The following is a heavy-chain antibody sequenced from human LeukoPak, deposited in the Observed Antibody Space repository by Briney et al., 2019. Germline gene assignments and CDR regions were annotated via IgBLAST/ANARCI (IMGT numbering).Heavy chain of an antibody. CDR2: ISSSSSYI. J-gene: IGHJ4*02. Sequence: GGSLRLSCAASGFTFSSYSMNWVRQAPGKGPEWVSSISSSSSYIYYADSVKGRFTISRDNAKNSLYLQMNSLRAEDTAVYYRAREGVWGSYRPSSVGYWGQGTLVTVSS. CDR1: GFTFSSYS. CDR3: AREGVWGSYRPSSVGY. D-gene: IGHD3-16*02. V-gene: IGHV3-21*01.